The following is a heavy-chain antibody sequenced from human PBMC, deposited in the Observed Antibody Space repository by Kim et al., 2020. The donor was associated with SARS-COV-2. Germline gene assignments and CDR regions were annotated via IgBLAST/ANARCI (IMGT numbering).Heavy chain of an antibody. D-gene: IGHD6-19*01. Sequence: TNYSQKCQGRVSITRDTSATTAYLGLSGLISEDTAVYYCAREAVAGSFDYWGQGTLVNVSS. CDR3: AREAVAGSFDY. CDR2: T. J-gene: IGHJ4*02. V-gene: IGHV1-3*01.